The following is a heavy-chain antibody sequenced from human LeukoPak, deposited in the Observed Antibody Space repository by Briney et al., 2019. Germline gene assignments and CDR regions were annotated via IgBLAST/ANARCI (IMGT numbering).Heavy chain of an antibody. J-gene: IGHJ4*02. V-gene: IGHV1-2*02. Sequence: GASVKVSCKASGYTFTGYYMHWVRQAPGQGLEWMGWINPNSGGTNYAQKFQGRVTMTRDTSISTAYMELSRQRSDDTAVYYCARDVSGWELADYWGQGTLVTVSS. CDR2: INPNSGGT. D-gene: IGHD1-26*01. CDR1: GYTFTGYY. CDR3: ARDVSGWELADY.